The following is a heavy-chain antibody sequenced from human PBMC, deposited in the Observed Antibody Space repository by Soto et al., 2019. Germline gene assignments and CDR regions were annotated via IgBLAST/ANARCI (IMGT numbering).Heavy chain of an antibody. D-gene: IGHD2-21*01. CDR1: EFTFSSHA. V-gene: IGHV3-23*01. Sequence: GGSLRLSCAASEFTFSSHAMSWARQAPGKGLEWVSTISGNGEGIFYADSVKGRFTISRDNSENRLYLQMNSLRAEDTAIYYCVEHKIGSHRPFDYWGQGTLVTVSS. CDR2: ISGNGEGI. J-gene: IGHJ4*02. CDR3: VEHKIGSHRPFDY.